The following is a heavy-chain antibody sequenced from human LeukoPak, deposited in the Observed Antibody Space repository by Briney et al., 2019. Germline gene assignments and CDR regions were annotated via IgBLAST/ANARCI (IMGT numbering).Heavy chain of an antibody. J-gene: IGHJ1*01. CDR1: GFTVNSNY. CDR2: IYSGGST. Sequence: GESLRLSCAASGFTVNSNYMSWVRQAPGKGLEWVSVIYSGGSTYYADSVKGRFTISRDNSKNTLYLQMNSLRAEDTAVYYCASMYFSQYLQHWGQGTLVTVSS. D-gene: IGHD2-8*01. CDR3: ASMYFSQYLQH. V-gene: IGHV3-53*01.